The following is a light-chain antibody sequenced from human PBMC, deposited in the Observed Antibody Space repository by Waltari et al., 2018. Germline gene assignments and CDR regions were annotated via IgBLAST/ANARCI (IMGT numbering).Light chain of an antibody. Sequence: QSVLTQPPSVSGYPGQRVTISCTGSSSNIGGYDVHWYQQLPGTAPKLLIFENNKRPSGVSDRFSGSKSATSASLTITGLQSEDEAEYYCEAWDNSLNGILFGGVTRLTVL. CDR3: EAWDNSLNGIL. CDR1: SSNIGGYD. J-gene: IGLJ2*01. V-gene: IGLV1-44*01. CDR2: ENN.